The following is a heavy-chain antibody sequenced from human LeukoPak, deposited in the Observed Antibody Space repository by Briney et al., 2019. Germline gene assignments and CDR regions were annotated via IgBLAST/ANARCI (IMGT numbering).Heavy chain of an antibody. CDR3: VRGPYGASISKWFDP. D-gene: IGHD4/OR15-4a*01. CDR1: RGSISGYS. V-gene: IGHV4-59*01. CDR2: IYYSGDT. J-gene: IGHJ5*02. Sequence: SETLSHTCTVSRGSISGYSWSWIRQSPGGGLEWIGYIYYSGDTAYNPSLRSRVTLSVDTSKNQFSLQLRSVTTADTAVYYCVRGPYGASISKWFDPWGQGTQVIVSP.